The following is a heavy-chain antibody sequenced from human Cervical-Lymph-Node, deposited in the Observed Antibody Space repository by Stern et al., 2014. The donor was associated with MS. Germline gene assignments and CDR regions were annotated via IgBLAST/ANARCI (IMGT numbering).Heavy chain of an antibody. CDR2: VITMFGTA. CDR3: ATSAGELTPEAV. D-gene: IGHD1-26*01. Sequence: QLVQSGAEVNKPGSSVRVSCKASGGTFSSYAISWVRQAPGQGLEWMGGVITMFGTANYAQKFQGRVTITADASTSTAYMEVSSLISEDTAVYYCATSAGELTPEAVWGQGTTVTVFS. J-gene: IGHJ6*02. V-gene: IGHV1-69*01. CDR1: GGTFSSYA.